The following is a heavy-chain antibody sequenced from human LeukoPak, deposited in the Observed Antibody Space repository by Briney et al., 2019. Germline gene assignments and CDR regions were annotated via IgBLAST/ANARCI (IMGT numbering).Heavy chain of an antibody. V-gene: IGHV3-72*01. CDR2: TRNKANSYTT. Sequence: GGSLRLSCAASGFTFSDHYMDWVRQGPGKGLEWVGRTRNKANSYTTEYAASVKGRFTISRDDSKNSLYLQMNSLKTEDTAVYYCARVGIGYGMDVWGQGTTVTVSS. J-gene: IGHJ6*02. CDR1: GFTFSDHY. D-gene: IGHD2-21*01. CDR3: ARVGIGYGMDV.